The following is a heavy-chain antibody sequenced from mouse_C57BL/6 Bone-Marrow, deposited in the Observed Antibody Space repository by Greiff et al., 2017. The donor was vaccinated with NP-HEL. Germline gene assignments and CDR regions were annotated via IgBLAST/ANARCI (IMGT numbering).Heavy chain of an antibody. J-gene: IGHJ3*01. CDR2: IYPSDSET. D-gene: IGHD2-4*01. V-gene: IGHV1-61*01. CDR3: ARRDDNDGAWFAY. Sequence: VQLQQPGAELVRPGSSVKLSCKASGYTFTSYWMDWVKQRPGQGLEWIGNIYPSDSETHYNQKFKDKATLTVDKSSSTAYMQLSSLTSEDSAVYYGARRDDNDGAWFAYWGQGTLVTVSA. CDR1: GYTFTSYW.